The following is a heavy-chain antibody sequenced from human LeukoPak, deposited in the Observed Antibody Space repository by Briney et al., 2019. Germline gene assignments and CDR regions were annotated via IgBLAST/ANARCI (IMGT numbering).Heavy chain of an antibody. D-gene: IGHD6-13*01. Sequence: GGSLRLSCAASGFIFSDYSMNWVRQAPGKGLEWVSYISSSSSTIYYADSVKGRFTISRDNAKNSLFLQMNSLRAEDTAVYYCARDRSPDYWGQGTLVTVSS. CDR3: ARDRSPDY. V-gene: IGHV3-48*01. J-gene: IGHJ4*02. CDR1: GFIFSDYS. CDR2: ISSSSSTI.